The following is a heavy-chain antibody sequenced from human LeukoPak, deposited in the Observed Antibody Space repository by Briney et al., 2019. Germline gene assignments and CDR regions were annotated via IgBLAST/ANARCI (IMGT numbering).Heavy chain of an antibody. CDR1: GFRFSGYW. Sequence: WGSLTLSCEASGFRFSGYWLNWVRQAPGQGLEWVANINPDGSGKYYVDSVKGRFTISRDDAKNSLYLQMNSLRAEDTAVYYCAGGANWGPGTPAPVSS. CDR2: INPDGSGK. J-gene: IGHJ4*02. CDR3: AGGAN. V-gene: IGHV3-7*04.